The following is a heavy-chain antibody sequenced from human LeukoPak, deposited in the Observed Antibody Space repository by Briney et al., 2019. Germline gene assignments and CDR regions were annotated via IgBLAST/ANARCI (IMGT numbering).Heavy chain of an antibody. CDR3: ARDLAGDIVVVPAPYYYYYGMDV. D-gene: IGHD2-2*01. J-gene: IGHJ6*02. CDR2: IIPIFGTA. Sequence: SVKVSCKASGYTFTGYYMHWVRQAPGQGLEWMGGIIPIFGTANYAQKFQGRVTITADESTSTAYMELSSLRSEDTAVYYCARDLAGDIVVVPAPYYYYYGMDVWGQGSTVTVSS. CDR1: GYTFTGYY. V-gene: IGHV1-69*13.